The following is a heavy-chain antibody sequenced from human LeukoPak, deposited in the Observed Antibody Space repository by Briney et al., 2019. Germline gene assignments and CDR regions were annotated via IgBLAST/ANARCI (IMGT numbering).Heavy chain of an antibody. CDR2: VYPGDSDT. D-gene: IGHD3-10*01. Sequence: GESLKISCKGSGYSFTSYWIGWVRQMPGKGLEWMGIVYPGDSDTRYSPSFQGQVTISADKSISTAYLQWSSLKASDTAMYYCARQGGFGELSAYFDYWGQGTLVTVSS. J-gene: IGHJ4*02. V-gene: IGHV5-51*01. CDR1: GYSFTSYW. CDR3: ARQGGFGELSAYFDY.